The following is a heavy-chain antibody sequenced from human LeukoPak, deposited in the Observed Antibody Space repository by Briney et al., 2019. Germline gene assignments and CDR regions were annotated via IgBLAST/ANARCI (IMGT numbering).Heavy chain of an antibody. V-gene: IGHV1-2*02. CDR1: GYTFTGYY. D-gene: IGHD2-15*01. Sequence: GASVKVSFKASGYTFTGYYMHWVRQAPGQGLGWMGWINPNSGGTNYAQKFQGSVTMTRDTSITTVYMELSSLRSDDTAVYYCAREFKSGGSPGYWGQGPLVTVSS. J-gene: IGHJ4*02. CDR2: INPNSGGT. CDR3: AREFKSGGSPGY.